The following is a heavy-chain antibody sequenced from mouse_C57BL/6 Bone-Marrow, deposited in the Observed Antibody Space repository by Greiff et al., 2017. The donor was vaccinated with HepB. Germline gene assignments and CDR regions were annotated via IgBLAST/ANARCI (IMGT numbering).Heavy chain of an antibody. V-gene: IGHV1-81*01. CDR3: ARRWYGPWFAY. J-gene: IGHJ3*01. D-gene: IGHD1-1*02. CDR2: IYPRSGNT. CDR1: GYTFTSYG. Sequence: VKLVESGAELARPGASVKLSCKASGYTFTSYGISWVKQRTGQGLEWIGEIYPRSGNTYYNEKFKGKATLTADKSSSTAYMELRSLTSEDSAVYFCARRWYGPWFAYWGQGTLVTVSA.